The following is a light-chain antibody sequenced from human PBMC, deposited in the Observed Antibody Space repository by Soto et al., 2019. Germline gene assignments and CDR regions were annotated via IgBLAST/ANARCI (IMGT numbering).Light chain of an antibody. CDR3: SSYAGSYTYD. Sequence: QSALTQPRSVSGSPGQSVTISCTGTSSDVGGYNYVSWYQQHPGKAPKLMIYDLSQRPSGVPDRFSGSKSVNTASLTISGLPSEDEPDYCCSSYAGSYTYDLGTGTKATV. CDR2: DLS. J-gene: IGLJ1*01. CDR1: SSDVGGYNY. V-gene: IGLV2-11*01.